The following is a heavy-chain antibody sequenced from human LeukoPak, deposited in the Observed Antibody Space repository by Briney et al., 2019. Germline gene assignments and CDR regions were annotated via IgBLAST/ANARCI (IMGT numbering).Heavy chain of an antibody. J-gene: IGHJ1*01. CDR1: GGTFSSYA. Sequence: GSSVKVSCKASGGTFSSYAISWVRQAPGQGLEWMGGIIPIFGTANYAQKFQGRVTITADESTSTAYMELSSLGSEDTAVYYCATMVTQRGYFQHWGQGTLVTVSS. D-gene: IGHD4-17*01. CDR2: IIPIFGTA. CDR3: ATMVTQRGYFQH. V-gene: IGHV1-69*01.